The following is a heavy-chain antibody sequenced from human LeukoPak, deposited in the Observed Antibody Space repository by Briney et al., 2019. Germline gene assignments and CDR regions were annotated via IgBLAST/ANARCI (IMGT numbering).Heavy chain of an antibody. D-gene: IGHD6-13*01. CDR2: ISSSSSYI. CDR1: GFTFSSYS. V-gene: IGHV3-21*01. CDR3: AEGTAAAVRSWFDP. J-gene: IGHJ5*02. Sequence: PGGSLRLSCAASGFTFSSYSMNWVRQAPGKGLEWVSSISSSSSYIYYADSVKGRFTISRDNAKNSLYLQMNSLRAEDTAVYYCAEGTAAAVRSWFDPWGQGTLVTVSS.